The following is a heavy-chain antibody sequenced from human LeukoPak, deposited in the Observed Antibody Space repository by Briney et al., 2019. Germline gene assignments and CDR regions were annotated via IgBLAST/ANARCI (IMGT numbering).Heavy chain of an antibody. CDR2: IRSKAYGGTT. Sequence: PGGSLRLSCTASGFTFGDYAMSWVRQAPGKGMEWVGFIRSKAYGGTTEYAASVKGRFTISRDDSKSIAYLQMNSLKTEDTAVYYCTRAANYYDSSGRGYYYYYYMDVWGKGTTVTVSS. D-gene: IGHD3-22*01. CDR1: GFTFGDYA. J-gene: IGHJ6*03. CDR3: TRAANYYDSSGRGYYYYYYMDV. V-gene: IGHV3-49*04.